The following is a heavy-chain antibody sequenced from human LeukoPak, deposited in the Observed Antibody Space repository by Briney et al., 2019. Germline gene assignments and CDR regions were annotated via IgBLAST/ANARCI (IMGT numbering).Heavy chain of an antibody. CDR1: GFTFSNYG. CDR3: AREIVGMATSMDV. Sequence: GGSLRLSCAASGFTFSNYGMHWVRQAPGKGLEWVAVMSFDGSSEYYADSVQGRFTVARDNSKNTMYLQMNSLRAEDTAVYYCAREIVGMATSMDVWGQGTTVTVSS. V-gene: IGHV3-30*03. D-gene: IGHD5-24*01. J-gene: IGHJ6*02. CDR2: MSFDGSSE.